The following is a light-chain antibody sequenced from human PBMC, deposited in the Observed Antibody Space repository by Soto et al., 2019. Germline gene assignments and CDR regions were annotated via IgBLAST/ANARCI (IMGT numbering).Light chain of an antibody. CDR2: EAS. CDR1: QSISGW. CDR3: QQYNSYSVNA. Sequence: DIQMTQSPYTLSPSVGDRVSITCRASQSISGWLAWYQQKPGKAPKLLIYEASSLESGVPSRFSGSGSGTEFSLTISRLQPDDFATYYCQQYNSYSVNAFGQGTKLEIK. V-gene: IGKV1-5*01. J-gene: IGKJ2*01.